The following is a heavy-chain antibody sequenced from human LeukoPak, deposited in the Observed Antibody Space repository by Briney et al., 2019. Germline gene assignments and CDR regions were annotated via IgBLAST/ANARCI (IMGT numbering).Heavy chain of an antibody. Sequence: PSETLSLTCTVSGGSISSYYWSWIRQPPGKGLEWIGEIYHSGSTNYNPSLKSRVTISVDKSKNQFSLKLSSVTAADTAVYYCARTLITVGAPDYWGQGTLVTVSS. D-gene: IGHD1-26*01. CDR2: IYHSGST. CDR3: ARTLITVGAPDY. CDR1: GGSISSYY. V-gene: IGHV4-59*12. J-gene: IGHJ4*02.